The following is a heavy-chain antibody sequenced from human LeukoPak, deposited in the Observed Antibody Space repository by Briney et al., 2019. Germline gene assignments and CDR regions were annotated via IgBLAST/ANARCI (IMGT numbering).Heavy chain of an antibody. Sequence: PSETLSLTCTVSGVSISSSNSYWGWIRQPPGKGLEWIGSIYYSGSTNYNPSLKSRVTISVDTSKNQFSLKLSSVTAADTAIYYCARAVFSYCSGGSCPYFDYWGQGTLVTVSS. D-gene: IGHD2-15*01. CDR2: IYYSGST. CDR3: ARAVFSYCSGGSCPYFDY. V-gene: IGHV4-39*07. J-gene: IGHJ4*02. CDR1: GVSISSSNSY.